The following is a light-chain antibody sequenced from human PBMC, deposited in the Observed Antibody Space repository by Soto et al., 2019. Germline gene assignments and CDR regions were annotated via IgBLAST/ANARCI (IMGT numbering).Light chain of an antibody. J-gene: IGKJ2*01. CDR2: GAS. V-gene: IGKV3-15*01. CDR1: QSVSSK. Sequence: EIVMTQSPVTLSVSPGERATLSCRASQSVSSKLAWYQQKPGQAPRLLIYGASTRATGIPARFSGSGSGTEFTLSISSLQSEDFVVYCCQQYNNWPQTFGQGTKLEIK. CDR3: QQYNNWPQT.